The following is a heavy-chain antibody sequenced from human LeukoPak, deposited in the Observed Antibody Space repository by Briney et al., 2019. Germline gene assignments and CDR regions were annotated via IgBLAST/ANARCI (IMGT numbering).Heavy chain of an antibody. CDR3: AGSVAATPCNWFDP. V-gene: IGHV1-2*02. CDR1: GYTFTDYY. J-gene: IGHJ5*02. CDR2: INPNSGGT. Sequence: ASVKVSCKASGYTFTDYYMHWVRQAPGQGLEWMGWINPNSGGTKYAQKFQGRVIMTRDITSAYMELSRLTSDDTAVYYCAGSVAATPCNWFDPWGQGTLVTVPS. D-gene: IGHD2-15*01.